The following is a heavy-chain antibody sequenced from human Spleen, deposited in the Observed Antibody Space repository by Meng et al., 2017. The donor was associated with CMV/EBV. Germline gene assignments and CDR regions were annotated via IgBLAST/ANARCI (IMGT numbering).Heavy chain of an antibody. D-gene: IGHD2-2*01. CDR1: GFTFDSYA. J-gene: IGHJ4*02. CDR3: ASYCSSSSCYVLRTFDY. CDR2: IKEDGSEK. V-gene: IGHV3-7*01. Sequence: GGSLRLSCVASGFTFDSYAMNWVRQAPGKGLEWVANIKEDGSEKYYVDSVKGRFAISRDNAKNSLYLQMNSLRAEDTAVYFCASYCSSSSCYVLRTFDYWGQGTLVTVSS.